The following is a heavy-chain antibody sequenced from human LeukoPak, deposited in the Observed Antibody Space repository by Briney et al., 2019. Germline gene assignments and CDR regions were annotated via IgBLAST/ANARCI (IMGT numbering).Heavy chain of an antibody. V-gene: IGHV3-30*02. CDR3: AKHRYSSSWYYFDY. Sequence: GGSLRLSCAASGFTFSSYGMHWVRQAPGKGLEWVAFIRYDGSNKYYADSVKGRFTISRDNSKNTLYLQMNSLRAEDTAVYYCAKHRYSSSWYYFDYWGQGTLVTVSS. CDR2: IRYDGSNK. CDR1: GFTFSSYG. D-gene: IGHD6-13*01. J-gene: IGHJ4*02.